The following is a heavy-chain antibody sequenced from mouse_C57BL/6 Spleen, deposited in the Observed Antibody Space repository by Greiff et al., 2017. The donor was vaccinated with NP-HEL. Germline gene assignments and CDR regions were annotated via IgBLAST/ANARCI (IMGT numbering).Heavy chain of an antibody. CDR2: INPGSGGT. D-gene: IGHD1-1*01. J-gene: IGHJ3*01. CDR1: GYAFTNYL. CDR3: ASGLGGSSAWFAY. V-gene: IGHV1-54*01. Sequence: VKLMESGAELVRPGTSVKVSCKASGYAFTNYLIEWVKQRPGQGLEWIGVINPGSGGTNYNEKFKGKATLTADKSSSTAYMQLSSLTSEDSAVYFCASGLGGSSAWFAYWGQGTLVTVSA.